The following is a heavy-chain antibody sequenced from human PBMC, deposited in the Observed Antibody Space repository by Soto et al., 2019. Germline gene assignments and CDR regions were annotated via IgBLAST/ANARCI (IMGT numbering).Heavy chain of an antibody. CDR1: GGSFSGYY. D-gene: IGHD4-17*01. V-gene: IGHV4-34*01. J-gene: IGHJ5*02. CDR2: INHSGST. CDR3: ARGLFSVQTTVTNSFRWFDP. Sequence: SETLSLTCAFYGGSFSGYYWILIRQPPGKGLEWIGEINHSGSTNYNPSLKSRVTISVDTSKNQFSLKLSSVTAADTAVYYCARGLFSVQTTVTNSFRWFDPWGQGTLVTVSS.